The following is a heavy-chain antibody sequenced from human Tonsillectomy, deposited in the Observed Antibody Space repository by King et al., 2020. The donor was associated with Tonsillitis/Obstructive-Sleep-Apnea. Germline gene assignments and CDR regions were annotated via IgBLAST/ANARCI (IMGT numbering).Heavy chain of an antibody. V-gene: IGHV3-66*01. CDR1: GFTVSSNY. Sequence: VQLVESGGGLVQPGGSLRLSCAASGFTVSSNYMSWVRQAPGKGLEWVSVIYSGGSTYYADSVKGRFTISRDNSKNTLYLQMNSLRAEDTAVYYCARGDSSCYYPAYYFDYWGQGPLVTVPS. CDR3: ARGDSSCYYPAYYFDY. CDR2: IYSGGST. J-gene: IGHJ4*02. D-gene: IGHD3-22*01.